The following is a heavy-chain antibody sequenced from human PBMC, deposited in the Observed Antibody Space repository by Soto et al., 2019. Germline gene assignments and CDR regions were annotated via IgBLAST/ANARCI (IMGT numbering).Heavy chain of an antibody. CDR2: ISYDGSNK. V-gene: IGHV3-30*03. D-gene: IGHD4-17*01. CDR3: APWVGAFDY. CDR1: GFTFSSYG. J-gene: IGHJ4*02. Sequence: QVQLVESGGGVVQPGRSLRLSCAASGFTFSSYGMHWVRQAPGKGLEWVAVISYDGSNKYYADSVKGRFTISRDNYKNTLYLQMNSLRAEDTAVYYCAPWVGAFDYWGQGTLVTVSS.